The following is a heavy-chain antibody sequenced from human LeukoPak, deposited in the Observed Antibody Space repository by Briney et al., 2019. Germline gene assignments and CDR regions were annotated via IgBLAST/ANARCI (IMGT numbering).Heavy chain of an antibody. CDR2: IIPIFGTA. CDR1: GGTFTSYA. J-gene: IGHJ4*02. V-gene: IGHV1-69*05. Sequence: GASVKVSCKASGGTFTSYAISWVRQAPGKGLEWMGGIIPIFGTANYAQKFQGRVTITTDESTSTAYMELSSLRSEDTAVYYCVSSSWTYYFDYWGQGTLVTVSS. D-gene: IGHD6-13*01. CDR3: VSSSWTYYFDY.